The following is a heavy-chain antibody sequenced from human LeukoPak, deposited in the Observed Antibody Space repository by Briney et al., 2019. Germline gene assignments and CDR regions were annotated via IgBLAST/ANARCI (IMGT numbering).Heavy chain of an antibody. CDR3: ARGVSMIVVVIHDWYFDL. Sequence: LETLSLTCTVSGGSISSSSYYWGWIRQPPGKGLEWIGNIYYSGRTYYNPSLKSRVTISVDTSKNQFSLKLSSVTATDTAVYYCARGVSMIVVVIHDWYFDLWGRGTLVTVSS. CDR1: GGSISSSSYY. D-gene: IGHD3-22*01. V-gene: IGHV4-39*01. CDR2: IYYSGRT. J-gene: IGHJ2*01.